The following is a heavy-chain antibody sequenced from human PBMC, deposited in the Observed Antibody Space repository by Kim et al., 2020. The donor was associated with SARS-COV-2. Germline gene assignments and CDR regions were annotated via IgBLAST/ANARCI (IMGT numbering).Heavy chain of an antibody. Sequence: SVKVSCKASGDTFITNDIRWLRQAPGQGLEWIGGIIPIFGRADYAQKFKGRVTITADESTNTAYMEVNSLRSEDTAVYYCARDPDFNDDYHYFHCLDVWGQGTAVTVSS. J-gene: IGHJ6*03. D-gene: IGHD3-16*01. CDR3: ARDPDFNDDYHYFHCLDV. CDR2: IIPIFGRA. CDR1: GDTFITND. V-gene: IGHV1-69*13.